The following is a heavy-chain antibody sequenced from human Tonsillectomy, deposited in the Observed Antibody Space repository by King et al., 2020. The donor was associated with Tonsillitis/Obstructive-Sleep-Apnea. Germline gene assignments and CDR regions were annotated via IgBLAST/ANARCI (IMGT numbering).Heavy chain of an antibody. D-gene: IGHD1-26*01. Sequence: QLVQSGAEVKKPGSSVKVSCKASGDTFSTYAISWVRQAPGQGLEWMGGIIPMFGTANYAQKFQGRVTITADESTSTAYMELSSLPSEDTAVYYCAGALFGGSHYDYYYMDVWGKGTTVTVSS. J-gene: IGHJ6*03. CDR1: GDTFSTYA. CDR3: AGALFGGSHYDYYYMDV. CDR2: IIPMFGTA. V-gene: IGHV1-69*12.